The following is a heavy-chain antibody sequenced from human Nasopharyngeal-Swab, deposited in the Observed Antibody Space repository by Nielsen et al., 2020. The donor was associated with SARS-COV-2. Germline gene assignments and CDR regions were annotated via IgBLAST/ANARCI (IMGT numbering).Heavy chain of an antibody. CDR3: AKDSGAGFCSGGSCFPTNH. CDR2: ISGTGDNT. Sequence: GESLKISCAASGFTFSSYAMNWVRQAPGKGLEWVSGISGTGDNTYYADSVKGRFTISRGSSKNTLYLQMNSLRAEDTAIYYCAKDSGAGFCSGGSCFPTNHWGQGTLVTVSS. D-gene: IGHD2-15*01. V-gene: IGHV3-23*01. J-gene: IGHJ5*02. CDR1: GFTFSSYA.